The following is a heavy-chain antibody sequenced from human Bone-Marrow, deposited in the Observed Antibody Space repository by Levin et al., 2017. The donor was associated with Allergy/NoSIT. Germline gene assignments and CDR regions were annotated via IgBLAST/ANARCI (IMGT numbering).Heavy chain of an antibody. J-gene: IGHJ4*02. CDR2: IKQDGSKT. V-gene: IGHV3-7*01. D-gene: IGHD3-16*01. CDR1: GFTFSIYW. Sequence: GGSLRLSCAASGFTFSIYWMSWVRQAPGKGLEWVGNIKQDGSKTYYVDSVKGRFTISKDNAKNSLYLQMNSLRVEDTAVYYCARDSKEGAFDYWGQGTLVTVSS. CDR3: ARDSKEGAFDY.